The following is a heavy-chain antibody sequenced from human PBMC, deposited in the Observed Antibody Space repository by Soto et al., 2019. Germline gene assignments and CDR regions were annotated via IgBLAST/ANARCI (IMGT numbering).Heavy chain of an antibody. V-gene: IGHV5-51*01. CDR1: GFSLNTYW. J-gene: IGHJ6*02. Sequence: GESLKISCNASGFSLNTYWIAWVRQMPGKGLEWMGAIFPGDSDTKYSPSFEGQVTISADRSTSTAFVQWDSLRASDSAIYFCARQGRPYSGYGYYYKMDVWGPGTTVTVSS. CDR2: IFPGDSDT. D-gene: IGHD2-21*02. CDR3: ARQGRPYSGYGYYYKMDV.